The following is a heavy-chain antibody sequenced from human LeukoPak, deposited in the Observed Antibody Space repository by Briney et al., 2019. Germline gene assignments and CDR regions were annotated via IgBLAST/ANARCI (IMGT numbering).Heavy chain of an antibody. V-gene: IGHV5-51*01. D-gene: IGHD6-19*01. J-gene: IGHJ5*02. CDR3: ARLYSSDWYWFDP. CDR2: IYPGDSDT. Sequence: GESLKISCEVSGYSFANYWIAWARQVPGKGLEWMGIIYPGDSDTRMSPSFKGQVTISADKSISTASLQWSSLKASDTAMYYCARLYSSDWYWFDPWGQGTLVTVSS. CDR1: GYSFANYW.